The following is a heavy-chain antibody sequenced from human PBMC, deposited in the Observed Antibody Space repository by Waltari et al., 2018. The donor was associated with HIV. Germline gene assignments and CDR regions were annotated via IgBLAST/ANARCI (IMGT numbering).Heavy chain of an antibody. Sequence: EVQLLESGGGLVQPGGSRRLSCAASGFAYVSYAITWVRQSPERGLEWVAAVSGSGAKSFYADSVKGRFTISRDNSKNTVFLQMNSLGAADTVIYYCAKAYYENTAYYYDFWGRGTRVTVSS. CDR3: AKAYYENTAYYYDF. D-gene: IGHD3-22*01. V-gene: IGHV3-23*01. CDR1: GFAYVSYA. CDR2: VSGSGAKS. J-gene: IGHJ4*02.